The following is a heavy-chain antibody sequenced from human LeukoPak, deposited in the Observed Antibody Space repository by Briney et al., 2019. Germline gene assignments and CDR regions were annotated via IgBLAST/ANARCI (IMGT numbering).Heavy chain of an antibody. Sequence: ASVKVSCKASGYTFTSYGISWVRQAPGQGLEWMGWISAYNGNTNYAQKLQGRVTMTTDTSTSTAYMELRSLRSDDTAVYYCARDAYSGYGSPGWFDPWGQGTLVTVSS. CDR2: ISAYNGNT. D-gene: IGHD5-12*01. J-gene: IGHJ5*02. CDR1: GYTFTSYG. CDR3: ARDAYSGYGSPGWFDP. V-gene: IGHV1-18*04.